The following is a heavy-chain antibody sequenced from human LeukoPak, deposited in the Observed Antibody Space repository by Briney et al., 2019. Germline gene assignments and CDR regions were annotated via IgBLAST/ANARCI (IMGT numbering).Heavy chain of an antibody. CDR2: ISGSGGST. CDR3: ATLAAAWADY. D-gene: IGHD6-13*01. CDR1: GFSFRDYW. Sequence: GGSLRLSCAASGFSFRDYWMSWVRQAPGKGLEWVSAISGSGGSTYYADSVKGRFTISRDNSKNTLYLHMNSLRAEDTAVYYCATLAAAWADYWGQGTLVTVSS. V-gene: IGHV3-23*01. J-gene: IGHJ4*02.